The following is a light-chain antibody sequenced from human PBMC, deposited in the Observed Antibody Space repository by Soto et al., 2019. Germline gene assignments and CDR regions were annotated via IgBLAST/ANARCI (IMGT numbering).Light chain of an antibody. CDR1: SSDVGGYNY. CDR2: DVN. CDR3: CSYAGNTLVV. V-gene: IGLV2-11*01. J-gene: IGLJ2*01. Sequence: QSALTPPRSVSGSPGQSVTISCTGTSSDVGGYNYVSWYQQHPGKAPKLMIYDVNKRPSGVPDRFSGSKSGNTASLTISGLQAEDEADYYCCSYAGNTLVVFGGGTKLTVL.